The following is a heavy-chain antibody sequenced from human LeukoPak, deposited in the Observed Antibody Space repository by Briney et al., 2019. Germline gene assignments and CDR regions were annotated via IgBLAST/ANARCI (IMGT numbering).Heavy chain of an antibody. CDR2: IYSGGDT. D-gene: IGHD5-18*01. V-gene: IGHV3-66*01. CDR3: AKEEGGNSYGFDY. Sequence: GGSLRLSCAASGFTVNSYYMGWVRQAPGKGLEWVSVIYSGGDTYYADSVKGRFTISRDNSKNMIYLEMSSLKAEDTAVYYCAKEEGGNSYGFDYWGQGTLVTVSS. CDR1: GFTVNSYY. J-gene: IGHJ4*02.